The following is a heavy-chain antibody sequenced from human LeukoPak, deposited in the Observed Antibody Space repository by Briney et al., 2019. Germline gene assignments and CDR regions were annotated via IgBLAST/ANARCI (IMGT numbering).Heavy chain of an antibody. J-gene: IGHJ4*02. V-gene: IGHV4-4*07. CDR1: GASIGSFY. CDR3: AREAVDYGSGSHDY. D-gene: IGHD3-10*01. Sequence: SESLSLTCTASGASIGSFYWSWIRQPAGKGLEWIGRVHSSGSTNYIASIKSRVTMSVDTSKNQSSLKLNTGTAADTAMYYCAREAVDYGSGSHDYWGQGILVTVSS. CDR2: VHSSGST.